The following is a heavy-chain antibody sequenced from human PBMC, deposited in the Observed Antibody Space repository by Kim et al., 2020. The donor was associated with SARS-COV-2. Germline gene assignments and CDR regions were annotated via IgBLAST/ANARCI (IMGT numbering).Heavy chain of an antibody. CDR3: TRVLGGYCSGGSCFSNYYYYGLDV. Sequence: GGSLRLSCTASGFTFGDYAMSWVRQAPGKGLEWVGFIRSKAYGGTTEYAASVKGRFTISRDDSKSIAYLQMNSLKTEDTAVYYCTRVLGGYCSGGSCFSNYYYYGLDVWGQGTTVTVSS. J-gene: IGHJ6*02. V-gene: IGHV3-49*04. D-gene: IGHD2-15*01. CDR2: IRSKAYGGTT. CDR1: GFTFGDYA.